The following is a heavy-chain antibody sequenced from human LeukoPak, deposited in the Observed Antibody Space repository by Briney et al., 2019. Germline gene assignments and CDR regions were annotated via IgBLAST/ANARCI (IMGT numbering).Heavy chain of an antibody. V-gene: IGHV3-30-3*01. CDR2: ISYDGSNK. D-gene: IGHD3-10*01. CDR1: GFTFSSYA. CDR3: ARDLPYYGSGLRFDY. J-gene: IGHJ4*02. Sequence: PSGGSLRLSCAASGFTFSSYAMHWVRQAPGKGLEWVAVISYDGSNKYYADSVKGRFTTSRDNSKNTLYLQMNSLRAEDTAVYYCARDLPYYGSGLRFDYWGQGTLVTVSS.